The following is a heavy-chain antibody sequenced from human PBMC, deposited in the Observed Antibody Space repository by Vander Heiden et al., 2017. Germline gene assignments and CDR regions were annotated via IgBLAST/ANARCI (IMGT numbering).Heavy chain of an antibody. CDR2: IYPDDSGT. D-gene: IGHD3-10*01. CDR1: GYAFTTCW. CDR3: ARRQYGTGSQNWFDP. J-gene: IGHJ5*02. V-gene: IGHV5-51*01. Sequence: EVQLVQPGAEVNKPGESLKISRKGSGYAFTTCWIGCGRHMPWKGLGWLGIIYPDDSGTRYSQSFQGQGTISVDKSNNTAYVQWSSLKASDTAIDYCARRQYGTGSQNWFDPWGQGTRVTVSS.